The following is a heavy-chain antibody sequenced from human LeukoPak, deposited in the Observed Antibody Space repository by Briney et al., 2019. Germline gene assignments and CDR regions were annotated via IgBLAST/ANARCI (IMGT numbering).Heavy chain of an antibody. J-gene: IGHJ4*02. Sequence: GGSLRLSCAASGFTFSSYSMNWVRRAPGKGLEWVSSISSSSSYIYYAGSVKGRFTISRDNAKNSLYLQMNSLRAEDTAVYYCARDYGDYAGEFDYWGQGTLVTVSS. D-gene: IGHD4-17*01. CDR3: ARDYGDYAGEFDY. V-gene: IGHV3-21*01. CDR2: ISSSSSYI. CDR1: GFTFSSYS.